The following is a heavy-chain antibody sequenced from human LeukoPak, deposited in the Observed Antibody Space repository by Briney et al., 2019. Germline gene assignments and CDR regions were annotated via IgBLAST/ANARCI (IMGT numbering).Heavy chain of an antibody. V-gene: IGHV4-39*02. CDR1: GDSVSSRHYY. D-gene: IGHD2-21*01. Sequence: SETLSLICTVSGDSVSSRHYYWGWIRQPPGKGLEWIGSIYYSGSAYYNPSLKSRVAIFVDTSKNHFSLTLTSVTAADTAVYYCARYSCGGEDWFDPWGQGTLVTVSS. J-gene: IGHJ5*02. CDR3: ARYSCGGEDWFDP. CDR2: IYYSGSA.